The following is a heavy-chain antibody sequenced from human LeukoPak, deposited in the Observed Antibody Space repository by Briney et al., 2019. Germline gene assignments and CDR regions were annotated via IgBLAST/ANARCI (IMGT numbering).Heavy chain of an antibody. CDR3: ARVYLERLTAGYFDH. D-gene: IGHD2-8*01. CDR1: GFTFSTYA. Sequence: GGSLRLSCAASGFTFSTYAMNWVRQAPGKGLEWVAVISDDGRHNYYADSVKGRFTISRDNSKSTLYLQMNSLRDDDSAAYSCARVYLERLTAGYFDHWGQGTQVTVSS. V-gene: IGHV3-30*04. CDR2: ISDDGRHN. J-gene: IGHJ4*02.